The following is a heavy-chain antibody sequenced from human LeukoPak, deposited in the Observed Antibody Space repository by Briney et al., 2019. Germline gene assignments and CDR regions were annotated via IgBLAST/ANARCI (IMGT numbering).Heavy chain of an antibody. J-gene: IGHJ6*03. CDR1: GRYLSVQY. D-gene: IGHD3-10*01. CDR2: IIQSGST. V-gene: IGHV4-34*01. Sequence: PADTLSLTHALYGRYLSVQYWRWIRPPRGEGRVWFGEIIQSGSTNYNPSLKSRVTISVDTYKNQFSLKLSSVTAADTAVYYCARGDYYGSGRPYYYYYMDVWGKGTTVTVSS. CDR3: ARGDYYGSGRPYYYYYMDV.